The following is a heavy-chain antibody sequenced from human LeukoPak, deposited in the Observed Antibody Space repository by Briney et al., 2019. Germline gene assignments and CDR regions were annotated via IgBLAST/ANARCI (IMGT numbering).Heavy chain of an antibody. D-gene: IGHD2-2*02. J-gene: IGHJ4*02. V-gene: IGHV3-30*02. Sequence: GGSLRLSCAASGFTFSSYGMHWVRQAPGKGLEWVAFIRYDGSNKYYADSVKGRFTISRDNAKNSLYLQMNSLRAEDTAVYYCARSRWGVPAAIRGLYFDYWGQGTLVTVSS. CDR2: IRYDGSNK. CDR3: ARSRWGVPAAIRGLYFDY. CDR1: GFTFSSYG.